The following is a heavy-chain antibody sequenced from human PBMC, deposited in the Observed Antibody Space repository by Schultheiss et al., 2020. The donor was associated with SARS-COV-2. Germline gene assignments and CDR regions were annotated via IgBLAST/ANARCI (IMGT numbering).Heavy chain of an antibody. D-gene: IGHD6-6*01. CDR3: AGPGIAARSPTFY. CDR2: IKQDGSEK. V-gene: IGHV3-7*03. J-gene: IGHJ4*02. CDR1: GFTFSSYW. Sequence: GGSLRLSCAASGFTFSSYWMSWVRQAPGKGLEWVANIKQDGSEKYYVDSVKGRFTISRDNAKNSLYLQMNSLRAEDTAVYYCAGPGIAARSPTFYWGQGTLVTVSS.